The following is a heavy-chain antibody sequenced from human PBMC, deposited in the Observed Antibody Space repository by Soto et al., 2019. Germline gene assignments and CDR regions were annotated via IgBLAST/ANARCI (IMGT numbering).Heavy chain of an antibody. CDR1: GLTFSSCW. J-gene: IGHJ4*02. CDR3: VNYCSGGYCYPK. D-gene: IGHD2-15*01. Sequence: EVQLVESGGGLVQPGGSLRLSCAASGLTFSSCWMHWVRQAPGKGLVWVSHINSDGSITNYADSVKGRFTISRDNAKNKLYLQMTSLRAEDTAVYYCVNYCSGGYCYPKWGQGTLVTVSA. V-gene: IGHV3-74*01. CDR2: INSDGSIT.